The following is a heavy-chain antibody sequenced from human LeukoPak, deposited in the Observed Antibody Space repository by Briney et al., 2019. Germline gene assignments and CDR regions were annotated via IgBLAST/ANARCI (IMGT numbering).Heavy chain of an antibody. CDR1: GYTFTSYG. Sequence: GASVKVSCKASGYTFTSYGISWVRQAPGQGLEWMGWISAYNGNTNYAQKLQGRVTMTTDTSTSTAYMELRSLRSDDTAVYYCARAYFWGGYYYYYYMDVWGKGTTVTVSS. CDR2: ISAYNGNT. D-gene: IGHD3-3*01. V-gene: IGHV1-18*01. J-gene: IGHJ6*03. CDR3: ARAYFWGGYYYYYYMDV.